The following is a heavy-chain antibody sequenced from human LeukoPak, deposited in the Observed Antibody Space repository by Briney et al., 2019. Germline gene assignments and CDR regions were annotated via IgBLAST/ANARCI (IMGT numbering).Heavy chain of an antibody. CDR2: IIPIFGIA. CDR3: ARDYEYCGGDCSNRWDAFDI. Sequence: GSSVKVSCKASGGTFSSYAISWVRQAPGQGLEWMGRIIPIFGIANYAQKFQGRVTITADKSTSTAYMELSSLRSEDTAVYYCARDYEYCGGDCSNRWDAFDIWGQGTMVTVSS. D-gene: IGHD2-21*02. V-gene: IGHV1-69*04. J-gene: IGHJ3*02. CDR1: GGTFSSYA.